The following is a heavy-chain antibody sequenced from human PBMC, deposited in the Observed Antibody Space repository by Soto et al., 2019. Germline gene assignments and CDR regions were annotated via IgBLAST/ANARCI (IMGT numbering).Heavy chain of an antibody. D-gene: IGHD3-10*01. CDR3: ASARAYYYGSGSYRTTGYYYGMDV. V-gene: IGHV4-61*08. CDR2: IYYSGST. CDR1: GGSISSGGYY. Sequence: SETLSLTCTVSGGSISSGGYYWSWIRQHPGKGLEWIGYIYYSGSTYYNPSLKSRVTISVDTSKNQFSLKLSSVTAADTAVYYCASARAYYYGSGSYRTTGYYYGMDVWGQGTTVTVSS. J-gene: IGHJ6*02.